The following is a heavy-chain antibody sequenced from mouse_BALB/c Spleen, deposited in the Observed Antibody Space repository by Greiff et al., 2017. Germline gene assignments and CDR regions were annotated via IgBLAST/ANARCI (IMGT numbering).Heavy chain of an antibody. CDR3: ARSTVVRGTLDY. J-gene: IGHJ2*01. Sequence: EVKLVESGPGLVKPSQSLSLTCTVTGYSITSDYAWNWIRQFPGNKLEWMGYISYSGSTSYNPSLKSRISITRDTSKNQFFLQLNSVTTEDTATYYCARSTVVRGTLDYWGQGTTLTVSS. CDR2: ISYSGST. CDR1: GYSITSDYA. V-gene: IGHV3-2*02. D-gene: IGHD1-1*01.